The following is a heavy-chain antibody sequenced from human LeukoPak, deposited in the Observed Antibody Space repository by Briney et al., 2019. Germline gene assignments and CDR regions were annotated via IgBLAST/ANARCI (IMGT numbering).Heavy chain of an antibody. J-gene: IGHJ4*02. Sequence: PGGSLRLSCAASGFTFSSYAMRWVRQAPGKGLEWLTVISYDGSNKYYADSVKGRFTISRDNSKNTLYLQMNSLRAEDTAVYYCARDYGWWRSATGSGGYFDYWGQGTLVTVSS. CDR1: GFTFSSYA. D-gene: IGHD2-15*01. CDR3: ARDYGWWRSATGSGGYFDY. CDR2: ISYDGSNK. V-gene: IGHV3-30-3*01.